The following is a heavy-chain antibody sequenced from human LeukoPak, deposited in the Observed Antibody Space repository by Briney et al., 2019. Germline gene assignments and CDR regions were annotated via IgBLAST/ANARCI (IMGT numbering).Heavy chain of an antibody. CDR1: GFTFSSYW. CDR3: ARGDYFDY. Sequence: GGSLRLSCAASGFTFSSYWMHWVRQAPGKGLVWVSRIYSDGSSTNYADSVKGRFTISRDNAKNTLYLQMNSLRAEDTAVYYSARGDYFDYWGQGTLVTVSS. V-gene: IGHV3-74*01. CDR2: IYSDGSST. J-gene: IGHJ4*02.